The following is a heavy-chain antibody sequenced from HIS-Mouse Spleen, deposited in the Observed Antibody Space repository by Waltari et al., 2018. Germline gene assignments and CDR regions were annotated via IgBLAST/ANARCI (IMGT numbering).Heavy chain of an antibody. CDR3: ARRKNNYSDY. J-gene: IGHJ4*02. CDR2: IYHSGST. V-gene: IGHV4-38-2*02. Sequence: QVQLQESGPGLVKPSETLSLTCTVSGYSISSGYYWGWIRQPPGKGREWIWSIYHSGSTYYNPSLKSRVTISVDTSKTQFSLNLSSVTAADTAVYYCARRKNNYSDYWGQGTLVTVSS. CDR1: GYSISSGYY.